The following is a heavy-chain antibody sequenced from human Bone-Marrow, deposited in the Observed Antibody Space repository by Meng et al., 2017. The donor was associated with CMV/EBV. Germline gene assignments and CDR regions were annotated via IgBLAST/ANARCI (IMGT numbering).Heavy chain of an antibody. CDR3: AKSSKAVAQYYYYGMDV. J-gene: IGHJ6*02. Sequence: GGSLRLSCAASGLTFDDYAMHWVRQAPGKGLEWVSLISWDGGSTYYADSVKGRFTISRDNSKNSLYLQMNSLRAEDTALYYCAKSSKAVAQYYYYGMDVWGQGTTVTVSS. D-gene: IGHD6-19*01. V-gene: IGHV3-43D*03. CDR1: GLTFDDYA. CDR2: ISWDGGST.